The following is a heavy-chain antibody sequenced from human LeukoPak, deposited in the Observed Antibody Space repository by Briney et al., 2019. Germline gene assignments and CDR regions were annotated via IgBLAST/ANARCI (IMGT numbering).Heavy chain of an antibody. V-gene: IGHV3-21*01. J-gene: IGHJ6*02. Sequence: GGPLRLSCAASGFTFSSYSMNWVRQAPGKGLEWVSSISSSSSYIYYADSVKGRFTISRDNAKNSLYLQMNSLRAEDTAVYYCARGSRGFSDGMDVWGQGTTVTVSS. CDR3: ARGSRGFSDGMDV. D-gene: IGHD2/OR15-2a*01. CDR1: GFTFSSYS. CDR2: ISSSSSYI.